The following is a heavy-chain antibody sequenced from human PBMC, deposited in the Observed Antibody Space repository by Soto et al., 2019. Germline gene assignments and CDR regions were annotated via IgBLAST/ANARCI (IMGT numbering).Heavy chain of an antibody. V-gene: IGHV4-30-4*01. J-gene: IGHJ4*02. D-gene: IGHD3-3*01. CDR3: ARVRAPHDFWSSYYFDY. Sequence: SETLSLTCTVSGGSISSGDYYWSWIRQPPGRGLECIGYIYHSGSTYYNPSLQSRVTISVDTSKNQFSLKLRSVTAADTAVYYCARVRAPHDFWSSYYFDYWGQGTLVTVSS. CDR1: GGSISSGDYY. CDR2: IYHSGST.